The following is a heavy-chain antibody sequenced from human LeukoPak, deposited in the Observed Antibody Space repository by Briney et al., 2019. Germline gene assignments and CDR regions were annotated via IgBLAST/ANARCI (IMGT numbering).Heavy chain of an antibody. CDR1: GFTFCSYG. Sequence: PGGSLRLSCAASGFTFCSYGMHWVRQATGRGLEWVAYIRYDGSNKYYADSVKGRFTISRDNSKNTLKLQMNSLRPEDTAVYYCAKLRGYSYGRHAFDIWGQGTMVTVSS. CDR2: IRYDGSNK. V-gene: IGHV3-30*02. CDR3: AKLRGYSYGRHAFDI. D-gene: IGHD5-18*01. J-gene: IGHJ3*02.